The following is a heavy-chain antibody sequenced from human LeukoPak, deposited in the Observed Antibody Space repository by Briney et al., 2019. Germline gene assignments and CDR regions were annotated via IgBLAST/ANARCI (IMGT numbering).Heavy chain of an antibody. V-gene: IGHV4-34*01. D-gene: IGHD3-22*01. Sequence: SETLSLTCAVYGGSFSGYYWIWIRQPPGKGLEWIGGINHSASTNYNPSLKSRVTISVDTSRNQFSLKLSSVTAADTAVYYCARSLNYYDNSDHYYLDYWGQGTLVTVSS. CDR3: ARSLNYYDNSDHYYLDY. CDR1: GGSFSGYY. CDR2: INHSAST. J-gene: IGHJ4*02.